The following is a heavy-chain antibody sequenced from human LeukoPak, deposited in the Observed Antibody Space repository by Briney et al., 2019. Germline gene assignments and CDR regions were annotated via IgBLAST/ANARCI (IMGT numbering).Heavy chain of an antibody. CDR1: GFTFSSYG. CDR3: ARVVLGYSGYIYYYMDV. V-gene: IGHV3-33*05. D-gene: IGHD5-12*01. CDR2: ISYDGSNK. J-gene: IGHJ6*03. Sequence: GGSLRLSCAASGFTFSSYGMHWVRQAPGKGLEWVAVISYDGSNKYYADSVKGRFTISRDNSKNTLYLQMNSLRAEDTAVYYCARVVLGYSGYIYYYMDVWGKGTTVTISS.